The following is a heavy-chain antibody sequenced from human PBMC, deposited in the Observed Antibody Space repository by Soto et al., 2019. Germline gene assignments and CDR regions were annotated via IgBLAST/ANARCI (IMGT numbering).Heavy chain of an antibody. CDR2: ISYDGSNK. D-gene: IGHD6-19*01. Sequence: GGSLRLSCAASGFTFSSYGMHWVRQAPGKGLEWVAVISYDGSNKYYADSVKGRFTISRDNSKNTLYLQMNSLRAEDTAVYYCAKAGYSSGWDYYGMDVWGRGTTVTVSS. CDR1: GFTFSSYG. J-gene: IGHJ6*02. CDR3: AKAGYSSGWDYYGMDV. V-gene: IGHV3-30*18.